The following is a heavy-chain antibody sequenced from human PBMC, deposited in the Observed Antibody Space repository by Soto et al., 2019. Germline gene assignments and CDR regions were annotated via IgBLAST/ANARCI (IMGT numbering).Heavy chain of an antibody. CDR2: VNHTGGT. Sequence: SETLSLTCAVYGGSVNGYYWNWIRQPPGKGLELIGNVNHTGGTHYNPSLKSRVTMSVDTSTNQVSLRMSSVTAADTSVYFCGRVVEGATRHTDFDSWGQGTLVTVSS. CDR3: GRVVEGATRHTDFDS. V-gene: IGHV4-34*01. J-gene: IGHJ5*01. CDR1: GGSVNGYY. D-gene: IGHD2-21*01.